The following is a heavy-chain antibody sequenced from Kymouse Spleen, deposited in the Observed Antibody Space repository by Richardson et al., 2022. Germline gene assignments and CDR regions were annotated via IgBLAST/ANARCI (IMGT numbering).Heavy chain of an antibody. CDR3: ARGGIVGATYFDY. D-gene: IGHD1-26*01. CDR2: IWYDGSNK. V-gene: IGHV3-33*01. J-gene: IGHJ4*02. CDR1: GFTFSSYG. Sequence: QVQLVESGGGVVQPGRSLRLSCAASGFTFSSYGMHWVRQAPGKGLEWVAVIWYDGSNKYYADSVKGRFTISRDNSKNTLYLQMNSLRAEDTAVYYCARGGIVGATYFDYWGQGTLVTVSS.